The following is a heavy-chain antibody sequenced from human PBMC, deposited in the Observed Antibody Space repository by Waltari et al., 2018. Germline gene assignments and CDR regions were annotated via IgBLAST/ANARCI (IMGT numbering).Heavy chain of an antibody. CDR1: GGSFSGYY. V-gene: IGHV4-34*01. D-gene: IGHD3-3*01. J-gene: IGHJ5*02. Sequence: QVQLQQWGAGLLKPSETLSLTCAVYGGSFSGYYWSWIRQPPGKGLEWIGEINHSGSHHSPPSLTRRFTISVYTSKNQFSLKLSSVTAADTAVYYCARGLTPITIFGLVTANWFDPWGQGTLVTVSS. CDR3: ARGLTPITIFGLVTANWFDP. CDR2: INHSGSH.